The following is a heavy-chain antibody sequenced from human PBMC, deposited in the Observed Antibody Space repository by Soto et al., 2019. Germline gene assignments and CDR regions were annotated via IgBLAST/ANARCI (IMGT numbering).Heavy chain of an antibody. V-gene: IGHV3-11*01. J-gene: IGHJ4*02. CDR2: ISSSGSTI. CDR1: GFTFSDYC. Sequence: QVQLVESGGGFVKPGGSLRLSCAASGFTFSDYCMTWIRQAPGKGLEWVSYISSSGSTIYYADSMKGRFTISRDNAKNSLYLQMNSLRAEDTAVYYCARDPREYYFDYWGQGTLVTVSS. CDR3: ARDPREYYFDY.